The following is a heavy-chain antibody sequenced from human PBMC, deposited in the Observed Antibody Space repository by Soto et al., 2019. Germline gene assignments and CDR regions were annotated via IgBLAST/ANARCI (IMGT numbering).Heavy chain of an antibody. CDR1: GFTFSSYG. J-gene: IGHJ4*02. Sequence: QPGGSLRLSCAASGFTFSSYGMHWVRQAPGKGLEWVAVISYDGSNKYYADSVKGRFTISRDNSKNTLYLQMNSLRAEDTAVYYCAKDLYPNPTSDYWGQGTLVTVSS. CDR2: ISYDGSNK. CDR3: AKDLYPNPTSDY. V-gene: IGHV3-30*18. D-gene: IGHD3-16*01.